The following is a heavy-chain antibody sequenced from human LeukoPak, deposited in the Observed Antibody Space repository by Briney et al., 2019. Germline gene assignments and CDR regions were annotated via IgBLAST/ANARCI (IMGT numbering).Heavy chain of an antibody. V-gene: IGHV1-69*04. CDR1: GGTFSNYA. CDR2: IIPILGIA. Sequence: SVKVSCKASGGTFSNYAINWVRQAPGQGLEWMGRIIPILGIANYAQKFQGRVTITADKSTSTAYMELSSLRSEDTAVYYCARGASYSSGSYNYWGQGTLVTVSS. J-gene: IGHJ4*02. CDR3: ARGASYSSGSYNY. D-gene: IGHD1-26*01.